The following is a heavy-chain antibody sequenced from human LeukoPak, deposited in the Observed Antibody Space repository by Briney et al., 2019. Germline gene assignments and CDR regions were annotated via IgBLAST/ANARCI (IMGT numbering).Heavy chain of an antibody. V-gene: IGHV1-69*13. D-gene: IGHD2-2*01. CDR2: IIPIFGTA. J-gene: IGHJ4*02. CDR1: RGTFSSYA. CDR3: AHKWGRYCSSTSCYAGGPFDY. Sequence: SVKVSCKASRGTFSSYAISWVRQAPGQGLEWMGGIIPIFGTANYAQKFQGRVTITADESTSTAYMELSSLRSEDTAVYYCAHKWGRYCSSTSCYAGGPFDYWGQGTLVTVSS.